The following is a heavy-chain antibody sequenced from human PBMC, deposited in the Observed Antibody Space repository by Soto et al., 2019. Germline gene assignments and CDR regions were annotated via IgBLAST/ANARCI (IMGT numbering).Heavy chain of an antibody. D-gene: IGHD1-26*01. CDR3: ARKLSGAVQGWAYGMDV. CDR1: GFTVSTYN. V-gene: IGHV3-53*02. J-gene: IGHJ6*02. CDR2: TYSGGST. Sequence: EVHLVESGGGLMQPWGSLRLSCAASGFTVSTYNMIWVRQAPVKGLEWVSVTYSGGSTEYADSVKCRFTVSRDNSKNPLYLQMSSLSDEDTAVYYCARKLSGAVQGWAYGMDVWGRGTKVTVSS.